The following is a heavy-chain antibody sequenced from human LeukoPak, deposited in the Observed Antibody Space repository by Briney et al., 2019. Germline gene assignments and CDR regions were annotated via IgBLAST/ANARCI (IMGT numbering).Heavy chain of an antibody. CDR2: VSTYNGDT. CDR1: GYTFTYFG. CDR3: ARAESMALYFVY. J-gene: IGHJ1*01. V-gene: IGHV1-18*01. D-gene: IGHD2-2*02. Sequence: ASVKVSCKASGYTFTYFGFIWVRQAPGQGLEWMGWVSTYNGDTDYAKKFQDRVTMTTESSTQTTFMELRNLRSDDTAVYYCARAESMALYFVYWGMGTLVSVSS.